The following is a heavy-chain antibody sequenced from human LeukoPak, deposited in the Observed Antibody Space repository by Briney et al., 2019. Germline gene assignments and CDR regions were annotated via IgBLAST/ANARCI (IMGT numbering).Heavy chain of an antibody. CDR2: INPSGGST. CDR3: ARGMVRTIFYYYYMDV. V-gene: IGHV1-46*01. CDR1: VYTFTSYY. Sequence: ASVKVSCKASVYTFTSYYMHWVRQAPGQGLEWMGIINPSGGSTSYAQKFQGRVTMTRDTSTSTVYMELSSLRSEDTAVYYCARGMVRTIFYYYYMDVWGRGTTVTVSS. D-gene: IGHD3-10*01. J-gene: IGHJ6*03.